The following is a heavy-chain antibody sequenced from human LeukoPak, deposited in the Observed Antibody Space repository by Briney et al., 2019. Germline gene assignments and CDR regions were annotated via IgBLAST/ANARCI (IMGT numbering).Heavy chain of an antibody. CDR2: IYYSGST. V-gene: IGHV4-39*07. CDR3: ARGNSSSWYVGYYFDY. J-gene: IGHJ4*02. CDR1: GGSISSSSYY. Sequence: SETLCLTCTVSGGSISSSSYYWGWIRQPPGKGLEWIGSIYYSGSTYYNPSLKSRVTISVDTSKNQFSLKLSSVTAADTAVYYCARGNSSSWYVGYYFDYWGQGTLVTVSS. D-gene: IGHD6-13*01.